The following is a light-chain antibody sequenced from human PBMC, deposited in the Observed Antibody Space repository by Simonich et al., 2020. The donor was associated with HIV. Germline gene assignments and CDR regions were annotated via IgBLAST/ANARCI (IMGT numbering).Light chain of an antibody. CDR1: RSVLYRSNNKNY. CDR3: QQYYSTPPT. V-gene: IGKV4-1*01. Sequence: DIVMTQSPDSLAVSLGERATVNCRSSRSVLYRSNNKNYLAWYQQKPGQPPKLLIYWASTRESGVPDRFSASGSGTDFTLTISSLQAEDVAIYYCQQYYSTPPTFVQGTKVEIK. CDR2: WAS. J-gene: IGKJ1*01.